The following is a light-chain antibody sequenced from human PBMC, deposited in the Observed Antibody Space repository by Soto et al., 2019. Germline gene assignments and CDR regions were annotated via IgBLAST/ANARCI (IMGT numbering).Light chain of an antibody. Sequence: QSALTQPPSASGSLGQSVTISCTGAGTDVGQYNYVSWYQQHPGKAPKLLIHHVSRRPSGVPARFSGSKSGNTASLAITGLQAEDEADYYCQSYDSSLSGWVFGGGTKVTVL. CDR3: QSYDSSLSGWV. CDR1: GTDVGQYNY. CDR2: HVS. J-gene: IGLJ3*02. V-gene: IGLV2-8*01.